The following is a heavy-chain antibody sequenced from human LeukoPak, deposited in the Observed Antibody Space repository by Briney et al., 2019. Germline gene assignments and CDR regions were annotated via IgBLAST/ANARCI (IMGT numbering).Heavy chain of an antibody. CDR3: TTDGGRKSRPYHFDY. Sequence: GGSLRLSCAASGFTFSNAWMSWVRQAPGKGLEWVGRIKSKIDGGTTDYAAPVKGRFTISRDDSRNTLYLQMNSLKTEDTAVYYCTTDGGRKSRPYHFDYWGQGTLVTVSS. J-gene: IGHJ4*02. D-gene: IGHD3-16*01. CDR1: GFTFSNAW. CDR2: IKSKIDGGTT. V-gene: IGHV3-15*01.